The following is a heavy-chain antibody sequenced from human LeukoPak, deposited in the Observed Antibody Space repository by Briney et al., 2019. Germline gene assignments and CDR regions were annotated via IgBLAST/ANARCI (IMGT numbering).Heavy chain of an antibody. CDR2: INPNSGGT. J-gene: IGHJ5*02. D-gene: IGHD2-21*02. CDR1: GYTFTGYY. V-gene: IGHV1-2*02. CDR3: ARVPDCGGDCTAGANWFDP. Sequence: GASVKVSCKASGYTFTGYYMHWVRQAPGQGLEWMGWINPNSGGTNYAQKFQGRVTMTTDTSTNTAYMELRSLRSDDTAVYYCARVPDCGGDCTAGANWFDPWGQGTLVTVSS.